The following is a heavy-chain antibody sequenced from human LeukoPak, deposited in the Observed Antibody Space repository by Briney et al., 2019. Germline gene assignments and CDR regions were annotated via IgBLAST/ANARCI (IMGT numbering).Heavy chain of an antibody. CDR3: ARGVTGYSYGFSIDY. CDR2: IYHSGST. Sequence: SETLSLTCTVSFDSVNTDIYYWGWIRQPPGKGLEWIGSIYHSGSTYYNPSLKSRVTISVDTSKNQFSLKLSSVTAADTAVCYCARGVTGYSYGFSIDYWGQGTLVTVSS. V-gene: IGHV4-38-2*02. CDR1: FDSVNTDIYY. J-gene: IGHJ4*02. D-gene: IGHD5-18*01.